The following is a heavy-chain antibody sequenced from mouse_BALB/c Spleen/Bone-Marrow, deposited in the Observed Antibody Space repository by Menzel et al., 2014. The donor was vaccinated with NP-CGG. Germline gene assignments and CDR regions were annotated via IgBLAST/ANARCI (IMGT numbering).Heavy chain of an antibody. CDR2: IWSGGGT. CDR1: GFSLTSYD. V-gene: IGHV2-4-1*01. CDR3: ARKDYRYDYFDY. D-gene: IGHD2-14*01. J-gene: IGHJ2*01. Sequence: VQLVESGPGLVQPSQSLSITCTVSGFSLTSYDVHWVRQSPGKGLEWLGGIWSGGGTDYDAAFISRLNITKDNSKSQVFFKMNSPQADDTAIYFCARKDYRYDYFDYWGQGTTLTVSS.